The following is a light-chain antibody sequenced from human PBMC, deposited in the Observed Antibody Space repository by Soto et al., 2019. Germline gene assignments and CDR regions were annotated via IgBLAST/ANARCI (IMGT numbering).Light chain of an antibody. CDR1: QSISSW. V-gene: IGKV1-5*01. CDR3: QQSSNTPRYANS. CDR2: DAS. J-gene: IGKJ5*01. Sequence: DIQMTQSPSTLSASVGDRVTITCRASQSISSWLAWYQQKPGKAPKLLIYDASSLESGVPSRFSGSASGTEFTLTISSLQPEDFATYYCQQSSNTPRYANSFGQGTRLEIK.